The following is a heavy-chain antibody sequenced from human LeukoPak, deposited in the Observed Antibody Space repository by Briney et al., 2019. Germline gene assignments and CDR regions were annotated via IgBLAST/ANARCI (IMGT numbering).Heavy chain of an antibody. CDR3: AKDSDGIVPAALT. CDR2: IYHSGST. J-gene: IGHJ5*02. CDR1: GGSISSGGYY. Sequence: SETLSLTCTVSGGSISSGGYYWSWIRQPPGKGLEWIGYIYHSGSTYYNPSLKSRVTISVDRSKNQFSLKLSSVTAEDTAVYYCAKDSDGIVPAALTWGQGTLVTVSS. D-gene: IGHD2-2*01. V-gene: IGHV4-30-2*01.